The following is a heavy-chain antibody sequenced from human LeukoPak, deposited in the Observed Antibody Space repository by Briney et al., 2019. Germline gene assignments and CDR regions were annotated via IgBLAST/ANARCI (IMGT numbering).Heavy chain of an antibody. CDR2: IYYSGTT. CDR3: ARGGAFDI. CDR1: GGSLTNYY. J-gene: IGHJ3*02. V-gene: IGHV4-59*01. Sequence: SETLSLTCTVSGGSLTNYYWSWIRQPPGKGLEWIGYIYYSGTTNYNPSLKSRVTISVDTSKNQFSLKLTSVTAADTAVYFCARGGAFDIWGQGTLVTVSS.